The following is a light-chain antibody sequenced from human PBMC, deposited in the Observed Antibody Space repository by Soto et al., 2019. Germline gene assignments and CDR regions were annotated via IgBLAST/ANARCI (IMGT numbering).Light chain of an antibody. CDR1: SSNIGNNA. CDR3: AAWDDSLNGLV. Sequence: QSVLTQPPSVSEAPRPRITIPCSGSSSNIGNNAVNWYQQLPGKAPKLLIYYDDLLPSGVSDRFSGSKSGTSASLAISGLQSEDEADYYCAAWDDSLNGLVFGTGTKVTVL. J-gene: IGLJ1*01. V-gene: IGLV1-36*01. CDR2: YDD.